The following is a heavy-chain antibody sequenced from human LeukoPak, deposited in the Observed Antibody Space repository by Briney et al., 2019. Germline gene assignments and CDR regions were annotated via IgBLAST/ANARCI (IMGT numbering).Heavy chain of an antibody. V-gene: IGHV4-39*01. D-gene: IGHD6-19*01. Sequence: SETLSLTCTVSGGSISSSSYYWGWIRQPPGKGLEWIGSIYYSGSTYYNPSLKSRVTISVDTSKNQFSLKLSSVTAADTAVYYCARRPGIAEAGTDGNYYYYYYMDVWGKGTTVTVSS. CDR3: ARRPGIAEAGTDGNYYYYYYMDV. J-gene: IGHJ6*03. CDR1: GGSISSSSYY. CDR2: IYYSGST.